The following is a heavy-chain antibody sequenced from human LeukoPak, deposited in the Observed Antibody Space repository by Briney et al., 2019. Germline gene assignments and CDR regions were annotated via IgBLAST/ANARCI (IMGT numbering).Heavy chain of an antibody. CDR2: INSGGTV. V-gene: IGHV3-48*03. J-gene: IGHJ3*02. CDR1: GFIVSSYE. D-gene: IGHD6-13*01. Sequence: GGSLRLSCAASGFIVSSYETGWVRQAPGKGLEWLSYINSGGTVYYAHSVKGRFTFSRDNAKNSLYLHMNSLRAEDTALYYCARFSSTWYVAFDMWGQGTMVTVSS. CDR3: ARFSSTWYVAFDM.